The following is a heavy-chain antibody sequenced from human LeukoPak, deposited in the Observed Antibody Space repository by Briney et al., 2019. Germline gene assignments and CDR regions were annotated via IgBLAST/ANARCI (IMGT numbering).Heavy chain of an antibody. D-gene: IGHD6-13*01. CDR3: ARDRAAAGVPPRRMFDP. V-gene: IGHV3-21*01. Sequence: GGSLRLSCASSGFTFSSYSMNWVRQAPEKGLEWVSSISSSSSYIYYADSVKGRFTISRDNAKNSLYLQMNSLRAEDTAVYYWARDRAAAGVPPRRMFDPWGQGTLVTVPS. J-gene: IGHJ5*02. CDR1: GFTFSSYS. CDR2: ISSSSSYI.